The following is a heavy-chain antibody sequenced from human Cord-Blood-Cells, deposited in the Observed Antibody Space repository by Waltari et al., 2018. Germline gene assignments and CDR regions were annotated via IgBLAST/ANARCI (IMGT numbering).Heavy chain of an antibody. J-gene: IGHJ4*02. V-gene: IGHV1-8*01. Sequence: QVQLVQSGAEVKKPGATAKVSCKAPGYPSTSYYTNRVRQATGQGLEWMGWMNPNSGNTGYAQKFQGRVTMTRNTSISTAYMELSSLRSEDTAVYYCARTDADITSDYWGQGTLVTVSS. CDR2: MNPNSGNT. CDR3: ARTDADITSDY. CDR1: GYPSTSYY. D-gene: IGHD2-15*01.